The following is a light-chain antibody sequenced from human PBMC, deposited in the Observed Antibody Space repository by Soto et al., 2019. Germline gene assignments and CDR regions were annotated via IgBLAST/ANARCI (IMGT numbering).Light chain of an antibody. V-gene: IGKV3-11*01. Sequence: EIGLARSPATFCLSPGERATLSCRASQSVSSYLAWYQQKPGQAPRLLIYDASNRATGIPARFSGSGSGTDFTLTISSLEPEDFAVYYCQQRSNWPPSTFGPGTKVDIK. CDR1: QSVSSY. CDR2: DAS. CDR3: QQRSNWPPST. J-gene: IGKJ3*01.